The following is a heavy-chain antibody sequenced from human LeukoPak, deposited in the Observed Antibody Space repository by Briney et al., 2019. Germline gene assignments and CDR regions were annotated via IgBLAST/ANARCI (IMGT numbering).Heavy chain of an antibody. J-gene: IGHJ4*02. CDR3: ARDDYGGPRLDY. V-gene: IGHV1-69*04. Sequence: SVKVSCKASGYTFTSYGISWVRQAPGQGLEWMGRIIPILGIANYAQKFQGRVTITADKSTSTAYMELSSLRSEDTAVYYCARDDYGGPRLDYWGQGTLVTVSS. CDR1: GYTFTSYG. CDR2: IIPILGIA. D-gene: IGHD4-23*01.